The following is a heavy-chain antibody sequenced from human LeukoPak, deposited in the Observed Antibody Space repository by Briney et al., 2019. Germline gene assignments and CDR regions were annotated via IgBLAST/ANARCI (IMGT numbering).Heavy chain of an antibody. CDR3: ARQEYQLLIDY. V-gene: IGHV4-39*01. D-gene: IGHD2-2*01. CDR1: GGSISSSSYY. CDR2: INYSGST. Sequence: SETLSLTCTVSGGSISSSSYYWGWIRQPPGKGLEWIGSINYSGSTYYNPSLKSRVTISVDTSKNQFSLKLNSVTAADTAVYYCARQEYQLLIDYWGQGTLVTVSS. J-gene: IGHJ4*02.